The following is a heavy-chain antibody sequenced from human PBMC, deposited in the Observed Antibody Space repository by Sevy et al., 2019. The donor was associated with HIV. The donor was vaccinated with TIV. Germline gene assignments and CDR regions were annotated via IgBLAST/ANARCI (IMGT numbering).Heavy chain of an antibody. V-gene: IGHV4-59*01. Sequence: SETLSLTCTVSGDSISSYYWSWIRQPPGKGLEWIGYIYYSGSTNYNPSLKSRVTISKDTYKNNVSLKLTSVTAADTAVYYCARGRPDYDYGMDVWGQGTTVTVSS. CDR3: ARGRPDYDYGMDV. CDR2: IYYSGST. CDR1: GDSISSYY. J-gene: IGHJ6*02.